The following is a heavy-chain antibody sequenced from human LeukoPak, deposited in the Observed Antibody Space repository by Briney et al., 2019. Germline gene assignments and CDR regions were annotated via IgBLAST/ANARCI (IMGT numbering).Heavy chain of an antibody. CDR1: GGSISTSSYY. CDR3: AGGSSGWFDY. CDR2: IYYSGST. Sequence: SETLSLTCTVSGGSISTSSYYWGWIRQPPGKGLEWIGSIYYSGSTYYNPSLKSRVTISVDTSKNQFSLILTSVTAADTAVYYCAGGSSGWFDYWGQGTLVTLSS. D-gene: IGHD6-19*01. J-gene: IGHJ4*02. V-gene: IGHV4-39*01.